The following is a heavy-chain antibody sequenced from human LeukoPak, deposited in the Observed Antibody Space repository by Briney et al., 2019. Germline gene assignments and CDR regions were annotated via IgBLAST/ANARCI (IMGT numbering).Heavy chain of an antibody. CDR3: ARDRGYCSSTSCSAVLFDY. J-gene: IGHJ4*02. Sequence: ASVKVSCKASGYTFTGYYMHWVRQAPGQGLEWMGWINPNSGGTNYAQKFQGRVTMTRDTSISTAYMELSRLRSDDTAVYYCARDRGYCSSTSCSAVLFDYWGQGTPVTVSS. D-gene: IGHD2-2*01. CDR1: GYTFTGYY. V-gene: IGHV1-2*02. CDR2: INPNSGGT.